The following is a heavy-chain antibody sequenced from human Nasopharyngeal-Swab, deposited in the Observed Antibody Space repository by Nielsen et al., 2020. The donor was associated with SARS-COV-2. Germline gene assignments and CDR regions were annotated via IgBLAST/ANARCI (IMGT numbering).Heavy chain of an antibody. CDR1: GFTFSSYA. D-gene: IGHD4/OR15-4a*01. CDR3: AKDGGLTTSPYYYYYGMDV. V-gene: IGHV3-23*01. J-gene: IGHJ6*02. Sequence: GESLKISCAASGFTFSSYAMSWVRQAPGKGLEWVSAISGSGGSTYYADSVKGRFTISRDNSKSTLYLQMNSLRAEDTAVYYCAKDGGLTTSPYYYYYGMDVWGQGTTVTVSS. CDR2: ISGSGGST.